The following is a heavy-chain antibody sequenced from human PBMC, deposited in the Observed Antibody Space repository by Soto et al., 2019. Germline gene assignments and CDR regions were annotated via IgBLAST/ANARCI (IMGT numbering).Heavy chain of an antibody. J-gene: IGHJ4*02. CDR3: ARDRGSDDPIDY. CDR2: IWHDGMNK. CDR1: GFTFSSYG. Sequence: QVQLVESGGGVVQPERSLTLSCAASGFTFSSYGMHWIRQAPGKGLEWVAVIWHDGMNKYYADSVRGRLTISRDKSKNTLYLHMNSLRAEDTAVYYCARDRGSDDPIDYWGQGTLVTVSS. D-gene: IGHD3-10*01. V-gene: IGHV3-33*01.